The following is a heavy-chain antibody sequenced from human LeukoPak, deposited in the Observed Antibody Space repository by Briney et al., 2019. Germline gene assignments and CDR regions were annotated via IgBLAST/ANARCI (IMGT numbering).Heavy chain of an antibody. J-gene: IGHJ6*03. CDR2: MNPNSGNT. CDR1: GYTFTSYD. V-gene: IGHV1-8*01. D-gene: IGHD6-13*01. Sequence: ASVKVSCTASGYTFTSYDINWVRQATGQGLEWMGWMNPNSGNTGYAQKFQGRVTMTRNTSISTAYMELSSLRSEDTAVYYCARRGIAAARRYDYYMDVWGKGTTVTISS. CDR3: ARRGIAAARRYDYYMDV.